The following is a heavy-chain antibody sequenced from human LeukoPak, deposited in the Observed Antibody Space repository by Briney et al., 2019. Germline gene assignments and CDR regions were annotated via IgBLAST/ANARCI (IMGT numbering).Heavy chain of an antibody. CDR1: GDSVSSNSPA. Sequence: SQTLSLTCAISGDSVSSNSPAWNWIRQSPSRGLEWLGRTYYRSKWFSRYAVSVKSRITINADTSKNQFSLQLNSVTPDDTAVYYCARGPGYFQHWGQGTLVTVSS. V-gene: IGHV6-1*01. J-gene: IGHJ1*01. CDR2: TYYRSKWFS. CDR3: ARGPGYFQH.